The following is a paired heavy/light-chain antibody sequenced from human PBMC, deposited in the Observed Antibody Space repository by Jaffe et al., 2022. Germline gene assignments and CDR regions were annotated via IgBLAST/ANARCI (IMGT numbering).Light chain of an antibody. CDR2: GAS. Sequence: EIVLTQSPGTLSLSPGERATLSCRASQSVSSSYLAWYQQKPGQAPRLLIYGASSRATGIPDRFSGSGSGTDFTLTISRLEPEDFAVYYCQQYGSSSFTFGPGTKVDIK. CDR3: QQYGSSSFT. V-gene: IGKV3-20*01. J-gene: IGKJ3*01. CDR1: QSVSSSY.
Heavy chain of an antibody. V-gene: IGHV4-61*02. CDR3: ARDNPPPIWFGELDDAFDI. Sequence: QVQLQESGPGLVKPSQTLSLTCTVSGGSISSGSYYWSWIRQPAGKGLEWIGRIYTSGSTNYNPSLKSRVTISVDTSKNQFSLKLSSVTAADTAVYYCARDNPPPIWFGELDDAFDIWGQGTMVTVSS. D-gene: IGHD3-10*01. J-gene: IGHJ3*02. CDR1: GGSISSGSYY. CDR2: IYTSGST.